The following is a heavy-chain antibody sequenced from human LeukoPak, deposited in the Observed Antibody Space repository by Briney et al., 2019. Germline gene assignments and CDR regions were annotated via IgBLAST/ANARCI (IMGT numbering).Heavy chain of an antibody. D-gene: IGHD5-12*01. J-gene: IGHJ5*02. CDR2: IYYSGST. CDR1: GGSISSSSYY. CDR3: ARGEIVFGYSGYEAHNWFDP. Sequence: PSETLSLTCTVSGGSISSSSYYWGWIRQPPGKGLEWIGSIYYSGSTYYNPSLKSRVTISVDTSKNQYSLKLSSVTAADTAVYYCARGEIVFGYSGYEAHNWFDPWGQGTLVTVSS. V-gene: IGHV4-39*07.